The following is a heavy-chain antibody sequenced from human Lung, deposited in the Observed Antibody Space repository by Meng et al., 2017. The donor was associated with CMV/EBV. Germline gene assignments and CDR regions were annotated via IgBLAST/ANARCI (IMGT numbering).Heavy chain of an antibody. CDR1: GGSISSSNW. CDR3: ASVPPPGKQWLVTDY. D-gene: IGHD6-19*01. CDR2: IYHSGST. Sequence: QVQRQESGPGLVKPSGTLSLTCAVSGGSISSSNWWSWVRQPPGKGLEWIGEIYHSGSTNYNPSLKSRVTISVDKSKNQFSLKLSSVTAADTAVYYCASVPPPGKQWLVTDYWGQGTLVTVSS. V-gene: IGHV4-4*02. J-gene: IGHJ4*02.